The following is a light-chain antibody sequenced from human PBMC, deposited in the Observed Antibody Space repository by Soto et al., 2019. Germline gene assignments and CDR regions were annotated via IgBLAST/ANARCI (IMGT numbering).Light chain of an antibody. CDR3: QQYGSSPWT. V-gene: IGKV3-20*01. J-gene: IGKJ1*01. CDR1: QSVSSSY. Sequence: EIVLTQSPGTLSLSPGERATLSCMASQSVSSSYLAWYQQKPGQAPRLLIYGASSRATGIPDRFSGSGSGTDFTLTISRLEPEVFEVYYCQQYGSSPWTFGQGTNVEIK. CDR2: GAS.